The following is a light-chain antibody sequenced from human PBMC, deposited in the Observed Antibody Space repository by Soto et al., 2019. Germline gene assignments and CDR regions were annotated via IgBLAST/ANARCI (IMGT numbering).Light chain of an antibody. Sequence: EIVMTQSPATLSVSPGEKANLSCRASQRVSRHLAWYQQKPGQAPRLLIYGASTRATGIPARFSGSGSGTEFTLTISSLQSEDFAVYYCQQYNNWPPWTFGQGTKVEIK. V-gene: IGKV3-15*01. CDR3: QQYNNWPPWT. CDR1: QRVSRH. CDR2: GAS. J-gene: IGKJ1*01.